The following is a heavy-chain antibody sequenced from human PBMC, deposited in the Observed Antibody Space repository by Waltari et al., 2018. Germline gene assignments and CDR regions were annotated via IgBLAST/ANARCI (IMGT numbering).Heavy chain of an antibody. V-gene: IGHV4-39*01. Sequence: GSIISNRHYWAWIRQPPGKGLEWTATISYTGTTYYNPSLKSRVTISVDTSKNQFSLKLSSVTAADTAVYYCATYVGASIGTAAFDVWGQGTMVTVSS. D-gene: IGHD3-16*01. J-gene: IGHJ3*01. CDR1: GSIISNRHY. CDR3: ATYVGASIGTAAFDV. CDR2: ISYTGTT.